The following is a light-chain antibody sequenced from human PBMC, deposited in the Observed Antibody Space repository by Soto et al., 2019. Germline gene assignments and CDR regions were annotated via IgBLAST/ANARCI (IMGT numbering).Light chain of an antibody. CDR1: QSITIW. CDR2: DAS. Sequence: DIQMTQSPSTLSASVGDRVTITCRASQSITIWLAWYQQKPGKAPKLLIFDASRLESGVPSRFSGSGSGTDFTLTISILQPDDFATYYCQHYNSYSWTFGQGNKVEIK. J-gene: IGKJ1*01. V-gene: IGKV1-5*01. CDR3: QHYNSYSWT.